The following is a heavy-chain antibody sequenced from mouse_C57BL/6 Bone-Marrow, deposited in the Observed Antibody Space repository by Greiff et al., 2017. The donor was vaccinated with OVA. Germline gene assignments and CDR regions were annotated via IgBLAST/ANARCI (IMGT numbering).Heavy chain of an antibody. Sequence: QVHVKQSGAELARPGASVKLSCKASGYTFTSYGISWVKQRTGQGLEWIGEIYPRSGNTYYNEKFKGKATMTADKSSSTAYMELRSLPSEDSAVYFCSRGTTVGSRFAYWGQGTLVTVSA. J-gene: IGHJ3*01. CDR3: SRGTTVGSRFAY. CDR2: IYPRSGNT. V-gene: IGHV1-81*01. CDR1: GYTFTSYG. D-gene: IGHD1-1*01.